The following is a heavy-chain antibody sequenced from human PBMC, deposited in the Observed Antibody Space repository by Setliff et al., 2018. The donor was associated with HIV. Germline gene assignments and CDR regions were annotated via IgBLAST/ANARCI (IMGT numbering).Heavy chain of an antibody. Sequence: GGSLRLSCAPSGFRFSDYTMTWVRQAPGKGLECVSGISGSGDTIYYADSVKGRFTISRDNAKNSLYLQMNSLRAEDTAMYYCARALYRVKQQLVPHFFDYWGQGTLVTVSS. D-gene: IGHD6-13*01. J-gene: IGHJ4*02. CDR1: GFRFSDYT. CDR2: ISGSGDTI. CDR3: ARALYRVKQQLVPHFFDY. V-gene: IGHV3-23*01.